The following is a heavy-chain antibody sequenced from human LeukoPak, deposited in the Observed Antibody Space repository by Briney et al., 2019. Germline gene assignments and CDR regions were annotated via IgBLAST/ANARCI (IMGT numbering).Heavy chain of an antibody. V-gene: IGHV3-23*01. CDR3: AKDSTWDGYNL. CDR2: ISASGGST. D-gene: IGHD5-24*01. CDR1: GFTFNTYA. Sequence: GGTLRLSCAASGFTFNTYAMSWVRQAPGKGLEWVSAISASGGSTYYADSVKGRFSISRDNSKNTLYLQMNSLRADDTAVYYCAKDSTWDGYNLWGQGTLVTVSS. J-gene: IGHJ4*02.